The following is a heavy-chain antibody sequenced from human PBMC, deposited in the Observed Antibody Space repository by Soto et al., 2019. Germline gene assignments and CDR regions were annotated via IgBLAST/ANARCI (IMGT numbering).Heavy chain of an antibody. CDR3: TIGSWSGEVFDI. J-gene: IGHJ3*02. CDR2: IIPMLGIR. CDR1: GGTFSTYS. D-gene: IGHD2-21*01. Sequence: QVQLVQSGAEVKKPGSSVKVSCKDSGGTFSTYSMFWVRLAPGQGLEWMGRIIPMLGIRNYAQRFQDRVTITADKSTARAHMELSSLRSEETALYYCTIGSWSGEVFDIWGQGTRVTVSS. V-gene: IGHV1-69*02.